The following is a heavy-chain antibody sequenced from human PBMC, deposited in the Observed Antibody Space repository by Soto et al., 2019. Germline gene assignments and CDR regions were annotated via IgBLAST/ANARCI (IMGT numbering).Heavy chain of an antibody. CDR1: GFTFSTYW. D-gene: IGHD3-10*01. Sequence: GGSLRLSCAASGFTFSTYWMHWVRQATGQGLVWVSRINGDGSSTGHADSVKGRFTISRDDSRKTLYLQMNSLKSEDTAVYYCTTADYYFGSGAYYAHAFHIWGQGTMVTVSS. J-gene: IGHJ3*02. CDR3: TTADYYFGSGAYYAHAFHI. CDR2: INGDGSST. V-gene: IGHV3-74*01.